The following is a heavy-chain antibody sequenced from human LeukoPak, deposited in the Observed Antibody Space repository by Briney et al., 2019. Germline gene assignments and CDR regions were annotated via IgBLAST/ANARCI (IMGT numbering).Heavy chain of an antibody. CDR1: GFTFNSYG. V-gene: IGHV3-33*01. D-gene: IGHD4-17*01. CDR3: ARDHDYGDYDAFDI. CDR2: IWYDGSNK. Sequence: GGSLRLSCAASGFTFNSYGMHWVRQAPGKGLEWVAVIWYDGSNKYYADSVKGRFTISRDNSKNTLYLQMNSLRAEDTAVYYCARDHDYGDYDAFDIWGQGTMVTVSS. J-gene: IGHJ3*02.